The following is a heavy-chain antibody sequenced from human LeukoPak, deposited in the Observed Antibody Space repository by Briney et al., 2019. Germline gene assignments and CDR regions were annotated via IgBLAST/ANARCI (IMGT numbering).Heavy chain of an antibody. V-gene: IGHV3-23*01. Sequence: GGSLRLSCAASGFTFSSYAMSWVRQAPGKGLEWVSAISGSGGSTYYADSVKGRFTISRDNSKNTLYLQMNSLRAEDTAVYYCAKGERELWLLRYFDYWGQGTLVTVSS. CDR1: GFTFSSYA. D-gene: IGHD5-18*01. CDR3: AKGERELWLLRYFDY. CDR2: ISGSGGST. J-gene: IGHJ4*02.